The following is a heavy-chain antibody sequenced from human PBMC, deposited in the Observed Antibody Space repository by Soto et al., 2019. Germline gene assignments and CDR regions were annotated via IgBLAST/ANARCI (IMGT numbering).Heavy chain of an antibody. CDR3: ARYTTSRGLDY. D-gene: IGHD2-2*01. CDR2: ISSSGSTI. V-gene: IGHV3-11*01. CDR1: GFTFSDYY. J-gene: IGHJ4*02. Sequence: GGSLRLSCAASGFTFSDYYMSWIRQAPGKGLEWVSYISSSGSTIYYADSVKGRFTISRDNAKNSLYLQMNSLRVEDTAIYFCARYTTSRGLDYWGQGTLVTVSS.